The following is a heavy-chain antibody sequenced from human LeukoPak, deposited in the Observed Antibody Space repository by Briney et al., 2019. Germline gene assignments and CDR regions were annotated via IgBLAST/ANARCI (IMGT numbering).Heavy chain of an antibody. V-gene: IGHV3-7*01. Sequence: GGSLRLSCAASGFTFSGYWMSWVRQAPGKGLEWVANIKQDGSEKYYVDSVKGRFTISRDNDKNSLYLQMTSLRAEDTAVYYCAREEVAFDYWGQGTLVTVSS. D-gene: IGHD2-15*01. CDR3: AREEVAFDY. J-gene: IGHJ4*02. CDR2: IKQDGSEK. CDR1: GFTFSGYW.